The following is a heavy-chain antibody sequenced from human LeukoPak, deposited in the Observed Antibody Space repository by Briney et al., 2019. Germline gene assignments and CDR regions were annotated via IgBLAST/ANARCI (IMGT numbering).Heavy chain of an antibody. V-gene: IGHV4-34*01. CDR2: INHSGNT. CDR1: GGSFSDYY. D-gene: IGHD6-19*01. Sequence: SETLSLTCAVYGGSFSDYYWSWIRQPPGKGLEWIGEINHSGNTNYNPSLKSRVTISVDTSKSQFSLMLSSVTAADTAVYYCARTIAVTSTPVWFDPWSQGTLVPVSS. CDR3: ARTIAVTSTPVWFDP. J-gene: IGHJ5*02.